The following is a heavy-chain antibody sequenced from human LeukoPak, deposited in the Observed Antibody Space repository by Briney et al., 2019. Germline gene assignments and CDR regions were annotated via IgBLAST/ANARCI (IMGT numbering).Heavy chain of an antibody. CDR3: ARDSSGWYHYLDY. Sequence: PGGSLRLSCAASGFTFSTYEMNWVRQAPGKGVEWVSYICRSGTTIYYADSVRGRFTISRDNAKNSLYLQMNSLRAEDTAVSYCARDSSGWYHYLDYWGQGTLVTVSA. CDR1: GFTFSTYE. J-gene: IGHJ4*02. V-gene: IGHV3-48*03. CDR2: ICRSGTTI. D-gene: IGHD6-19*01.